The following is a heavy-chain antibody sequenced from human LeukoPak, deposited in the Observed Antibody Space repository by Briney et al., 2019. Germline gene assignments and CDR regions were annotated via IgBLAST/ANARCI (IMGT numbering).Heavy chain of an antibody. CDR2: ITSSSSTI. J-gene: IGHJ4*02. V-gene: IGHV3-48*01. CDR1: GFTFSIYS. D-gene: IGHD6-13*01. CDR3: ARDWGVGYSSSWVNFDY. Sequence: PGVSQRLSCAASGFTFSIYSMNWVRHARGKGREWGSYITSSSSTIYYADSVKGRFTIARDNAKNSLYLQMNSLRAEDTAVYYCARDWGVGYSSSWVNFDYWGQGTLVTVSS.